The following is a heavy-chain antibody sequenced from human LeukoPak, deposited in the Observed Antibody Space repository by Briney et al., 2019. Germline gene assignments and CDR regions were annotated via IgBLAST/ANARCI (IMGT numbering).Heavy chain of an antibody. CDR1: GFTFSSYN. D-gene: IGHD3-22*01. CDR3: ARRGDSRGYYDAFDI. V-gene: IGHV3-13*01. CDR2: VGTAGDT. Sequence: GGSLRLSCAASGFTFSSYNMHWVRQPTGKGLEWVSAVGTAGDTYYPGSVKGRFTISRENAKNSLYLQMNSLRAGDTAVYYCARRGDSRGYYDAFDIWGQGTMVTVSS. J-gene: IGHJ3*02.